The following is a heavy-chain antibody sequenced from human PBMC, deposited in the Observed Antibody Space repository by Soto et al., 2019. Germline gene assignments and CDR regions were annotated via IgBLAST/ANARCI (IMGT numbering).Heavy chain of an antibody. D-gene: IGHD3-10*01. Sequence: GGSLRLSCAASGFTFSDYYMSWIRQAPGKGLEWVSYISSSGSTIYYADSVKGRFTISRDNAKNSLYLQMNSLRAEDTAVYYCARFPIYGSGRRSFDYWGQGTLVTVSS. CDR2: ISSSGSTI. J-gene: IGHJ4*02. CDR1: GFTFSDYY. CDR3: ARFPIYGSGRRSFDY. V-gene: IGHV3-11*01.